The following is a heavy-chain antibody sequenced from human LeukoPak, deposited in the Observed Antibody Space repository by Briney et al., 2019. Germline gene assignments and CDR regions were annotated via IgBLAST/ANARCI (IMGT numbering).Heavy chain of an antibody. Sequence: ASVKVSCKASGGTFSIYAISWVRQAPGQGLEWMVGIIPIFGTANYAQKFQGRVAITTDESTSTAYMELSSLRSEDTAVYYCARGCRSTSCYDYYYYMDVWGKGTTVTVSS. V-gene: IGHV1-69*05. CDR3: ARGCRSTSCYDYYYYMDV. CDR2: IIPIFGTA. D-gene: IGHD2-2*01. J-gene: IGHJ6*03. CDR1: GGTFSIYA.